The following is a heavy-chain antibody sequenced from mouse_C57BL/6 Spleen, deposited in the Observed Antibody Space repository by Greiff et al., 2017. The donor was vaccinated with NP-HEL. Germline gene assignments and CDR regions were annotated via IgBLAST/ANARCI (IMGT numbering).Heavy chain of an antibody. Sequence: EVNLVESGGGLVKPGGSLKLSCAASGFTFSDYGMHWVRQAPEKGLEWVAYISSGSSTIYYADTVKGRFTISRDNAKNTLFLQMTSLRSEDTAMYYCARIYYYGSSYPSWFAYWGQGTLVTVSA. CDR3: ARIYYYGSSYPSWFAY. D-gene: IGHD1-1*01. CDR2: ISSGSSTI. J-gene: IGHJ3*01. V-gene: IGHV5-17*01. CDR1: GFTFSDYG.